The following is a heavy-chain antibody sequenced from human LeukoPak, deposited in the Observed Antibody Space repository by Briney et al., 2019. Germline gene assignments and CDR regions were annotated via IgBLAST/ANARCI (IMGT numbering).Heavy chain of an antibody. D-gene: IGHD3-22*01. J-gene: IGHJ4*02. Sequence: SETLSLTCTVSGGSISNYYWSWIRQPAGKGLEWIGRIYTSGSTNYNPSLKSRVTMSVDTSKNQFSLKLSSVTAADTAVYYCARDGYYYDSSGYYRFDYWGQGTLVTVSS. CDR1: GGSISNYY. V-gene: IGHV4-4*07. CDR2: IYTSGST. CDR3: ARDGYYYDSSGYYRFDY.